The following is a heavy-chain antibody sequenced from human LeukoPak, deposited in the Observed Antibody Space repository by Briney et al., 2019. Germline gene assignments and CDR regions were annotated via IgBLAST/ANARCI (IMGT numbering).Heavy chain of an antibody. CDR3: ARVPNRKLWFGELFPSYFDY. J-gene: IGHJ4*02. CDR1: GFTFSSYE. CDR2: ISSSGSTI. Sequence: GGPLRLSCAASGFTFSSYEMSWVRQAPGKGLEWVSYISSSGSTIYYADSVKGRFTISRDNAKNSLYLQMNSLRAEDTAVYYCARVPNRKLWFGELFPSYFDYWGQGTLVTVSS. V-gene: IGHV3-48*03. D-gene: IGHD3-10*01.